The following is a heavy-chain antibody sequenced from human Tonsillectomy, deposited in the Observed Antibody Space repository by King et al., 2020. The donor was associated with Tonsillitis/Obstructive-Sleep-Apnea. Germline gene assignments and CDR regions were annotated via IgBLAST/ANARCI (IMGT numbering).Heavy chain of an antibody. CDR3: AREWVVVAATRYFDY. D-gene: IGHD2-15*01. CDR1: GGTFSSYA. J-gene: IGHJ4*02. CDR2: IIPILGIA. V-gene: IGHV1-69*10. Sequence: QLVQSGAEVKKPGSSVKVSCKASGGTFSSYAISWVRQAPGQGLEWMGGIIPILGIANYAQKFQGRVTITADKSTSTAYMELSSLRSEDTALYYCAREWVVVAATRYFDYWGQGTLVTVSS.